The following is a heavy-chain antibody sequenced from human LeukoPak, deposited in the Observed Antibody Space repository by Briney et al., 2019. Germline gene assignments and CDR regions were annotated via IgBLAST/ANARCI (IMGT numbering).Heavy chain of an antibody. J-gene: IGHJ4*02. V-gene: IGHV1-3*01. D-gene: IGHD6-19*01. Sequence: ASVKVSCKASGYTFTSYAMHWVRQAPGQRLEWMGWINAGNGNTKYSQKFQGRVTITRDTSASTAYMELSSLRSEDTAVYYCATFIAVAAQEDYWSQGTLVTVSS. CDR1: GYTFTSYA. CDR2: INAGNGNT. CDR3: ATFIAVAAQEDY.